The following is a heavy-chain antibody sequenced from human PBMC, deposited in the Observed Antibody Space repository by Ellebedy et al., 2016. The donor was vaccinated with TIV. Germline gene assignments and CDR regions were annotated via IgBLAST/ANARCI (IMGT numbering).Heavy chain of an antibody. J-gene: IGHJ4*02. D-gene: IGHD3-10*01. Sequence: GESLKISCAASGFTVSSVYVSRVRQAPGKGLEWLSYIDRTGTIIYYADSVKGRFTISRDNAKSSLFLQVSSLRDEDTAVYYCTRDGGSYGSGRFGRADHWGQGTLVTVSS. CDR1: GFTVSSVY. CDR2: IDRTGTII. CDR3: TRDGGSYGSGRFGRADH. V-gene: IGHV3-48*02.